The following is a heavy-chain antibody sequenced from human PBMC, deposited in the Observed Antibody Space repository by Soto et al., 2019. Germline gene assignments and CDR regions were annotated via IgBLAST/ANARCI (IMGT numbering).Heavy chain of an antibody. V-gene: IGHV4-30-4*01. D-gene: IGHD3-10*01. Sequence: SETMSLTCTVSGGSISSGDYYWSWIRQPPGKGLEWIGYIYYSGSTYYNPSLKSRVTISVDTSKNQFSLKLSSVTAADTAVYYCARAFGESFDYWGQGTLVTVSS. CDR2: IYYSGST. J-gene: IGHJ4*02. CDR3: ARAFGESFDY. CDR1: GGSISSGDYY.